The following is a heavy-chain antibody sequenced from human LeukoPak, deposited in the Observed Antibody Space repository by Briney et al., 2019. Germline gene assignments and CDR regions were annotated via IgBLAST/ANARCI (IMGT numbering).Heavy chain of an antibody. CDR2: IYSGGST. Sequence: GGSLRLSCAASGFTVSSNYMSWVRQAPRKGLEWVSVIYSGGSTYYADSVKGRFTISRDNSKNTLYLQMNSLTAEDTAVYYCARVGVVPAAIPDGFDIWGQGTMVTVSS. J-gene: IGHJ3*02. V-gene: IGHV3-53*01. CDR1: GFTVSSNY. D-gene: IGHD2-2*01. CDR3: ARVGVVPAAIPDGFDI.